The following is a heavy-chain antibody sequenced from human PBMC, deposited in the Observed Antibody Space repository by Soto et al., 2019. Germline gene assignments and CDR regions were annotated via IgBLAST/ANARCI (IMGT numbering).Heavy chain of an antibody. J-gene: IGHJ3*02. CDR3: AREGLTDAFDS. Sequence: EVQLVQSGAEVKKPGESLKISCKGSGYSFTTYWIGWLRRMPGKGLEWMGIVYPGDSDTRYSPSFQGQVTMSADKSINTGYLPWSSLRASDTAMYYCAREGLTDAFDSWGQGTMVTVSS. V-gene: IGHV5-51*01. CDR1: GYSFTTYW. CDR2: VYPGDSDT.